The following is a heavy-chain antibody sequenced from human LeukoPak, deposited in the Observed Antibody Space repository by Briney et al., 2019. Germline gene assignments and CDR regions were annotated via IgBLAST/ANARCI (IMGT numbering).Heavy chain of an antibody. CDR3: TTPATTTMNTYFDP. Sequence: GGSLRLSCAASGLTLSSYGMTWVRQAPGKGLEWVSSIHINGGTTYYADSVKGRFTISRDTSKNTVYLQMNSLRTEDTAVYYCTTPATTTMNTYFDPWGQGTLVTVSS. CDR1: GLTLSSYG. J-gene: IGHJ5*02. V-gene: IGHV3-23*01. D-gene: IGHD4-17*01. CDR2: IHINGGTT.